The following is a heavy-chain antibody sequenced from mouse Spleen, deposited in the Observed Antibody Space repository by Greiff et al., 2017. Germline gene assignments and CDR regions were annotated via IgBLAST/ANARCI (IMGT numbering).Heavy chain of an antibody. CDR1: GYTFTSYW. D-gene: IGHD2-2*01. V-gene: IGHV1-69*01. Sequence: QVQLQQPGAELVIPGASVKLSCKASGYTFTSYWMHWVKQRPGQGLEWIGEIDPSDSYTNYNQKFKGKATLTVDKSSSTAYMQLSSLTSEDSAVYYCARAVTTRRAWFAYWGQGTLVTVSA. J-gene: IGHJ3*01. CDR2: IDPSDSYT. CDR3: ARAVTTRRAWFAY.